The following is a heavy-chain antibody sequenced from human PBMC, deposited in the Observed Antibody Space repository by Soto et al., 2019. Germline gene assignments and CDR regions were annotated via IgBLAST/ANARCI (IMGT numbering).Heavy chain of an antibody. J-gene: IGHJ3*02. Sequence: EVQLVESGGGLVQPGGSLRLSCAASGFTFSSYSMNWVRQAPGKGLEWVSYISSSSTIYYADSVKGRFTISRDNAKNSLYLQMNSLRDEDTAVYYCARDGMVAGFDIWGQGTMVTVSS. CDR3: ARDGMVAGFDI. CDR2: ISSSSTI. D-gene: IGHD3-10*01. CDR1: GFTFSSYS. V-gene: IGHV3-48*02.